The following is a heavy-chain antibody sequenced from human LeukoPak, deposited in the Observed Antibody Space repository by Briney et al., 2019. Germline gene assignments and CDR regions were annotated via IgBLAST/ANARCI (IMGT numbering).Heavy chain of an antibody. CDR3: ARGSGTPRCYFEY. Sequence: GGSLRLSCAASGFTFRRYEMNWVRPAPGKGLAWVSYISSSSSSIYYADSVKGRFTISRDNAKNSLYLQMNSLTAEDTAVYYCARGSGTPRCYFEYWGQGTLVTVSS. CDR2: ISSSSSSI. D-gene: IGHD4-17*01. CDR1: GFTFRRYE. J-gene: IGHJ4*02. V-gene: IGHV3-48*03.